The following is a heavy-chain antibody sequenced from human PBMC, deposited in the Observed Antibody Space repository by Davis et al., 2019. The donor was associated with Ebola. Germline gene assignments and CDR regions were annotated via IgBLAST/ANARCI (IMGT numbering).Heavy chain of an antibody. J-gene: IGHJ6*04. CDR1: GLSFTTNR. D-gene: IGHD6-19*01. V-gene: IGHV3-30*18. Sequence: PGGSLTLSCAASGLSFTTNRMHWVRQAPGQGLEWVAVISYDGSNKYYTDSVKGRFTISRDNSKNTLYLQMNSLRAEDTAVFYCAKRATVKVAGANYYNAMDVWGKGTTVTVSS. CDR2: ISYDGSNK. CDR3: AKRATVKVAGANYYNAMDV.